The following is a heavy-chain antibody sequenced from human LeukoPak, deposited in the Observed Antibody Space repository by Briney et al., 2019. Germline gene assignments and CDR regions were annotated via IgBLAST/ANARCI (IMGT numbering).Heavy chain of an antibody. J-gene: IGHJ6*03. Sequence: GGSLRLSCEASGFTFNNYWMHWVRQAPGKGLVWVSHIENNGRSTNYADSVKGRFTISRDNSKNTLYLQMNSLRAEDTAVYYCARVSTYYDFWSGYLPSYYYMDVWGKGTTVTVSS. CDR2: IENNGRST. D-gene: IGHD3-3*01. CDR1: GFTFNNYW. V-gene: IGHV3-74*01. CDR3: ARVSTYYDFWSGYLPSYYYMDV.